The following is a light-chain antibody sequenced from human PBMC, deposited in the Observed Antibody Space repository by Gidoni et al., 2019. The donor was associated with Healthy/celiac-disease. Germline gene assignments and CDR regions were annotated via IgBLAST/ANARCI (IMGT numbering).Light chain of an antibody. CDR2: DAS. V-gene: IGKV1-33*01. CDR1: QDISNY. CDR3: QQYDNPLCS. J-gene: IGKJ2*04. Sequence: DIQMNQSPSSLSASVGDRVTITCQASQDISNYLNWYQQKPGKAPKLLIYDASNLETGVPSRFSGSGSGTDFTFTISSLQPEDIATYYCQQYDNPLCSFGQGTKLEIK.